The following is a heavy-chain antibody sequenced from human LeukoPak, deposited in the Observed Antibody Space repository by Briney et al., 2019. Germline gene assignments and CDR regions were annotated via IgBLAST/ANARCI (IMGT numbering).Heavy chain of an antibody. J-gene: IGHJ4*02. V-gene: IGHV4-39*01. D-gene: IGHD3-10*01. CDR3: ARLLMVRGITTFDY. CDR2: IYDSGST. Sequence: PSETLSLTCTVSGGSISSSNYYWGWIRQPPGKGLEWIGSIYDSGSTYYNPSLKSRVTIPVDTSKNQFSLKLSSVTAADTAVYYCARLLMVRGITTFDYWGQGTLVTVSS. CDR1: GGSISSSNYY.